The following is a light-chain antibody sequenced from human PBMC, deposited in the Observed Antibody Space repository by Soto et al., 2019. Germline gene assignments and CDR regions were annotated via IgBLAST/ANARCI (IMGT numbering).Light chain of an antibody. V-gene: IGKV3-15*01. CDR3: QQYDTWPLT. CDR2: DES. J-gene: IGKJ4*01. Sequence: EIVMTQSPATLSVSPGERATLSCRASQSVSSNLAWYQQKPGLAPRVFIYDESTRATVIPDRFSGSGSGTDLNLTISRLQSEDFAVYYCQQYDTWPLTFGGGTKVDIK. CDR1: QSVSSN.